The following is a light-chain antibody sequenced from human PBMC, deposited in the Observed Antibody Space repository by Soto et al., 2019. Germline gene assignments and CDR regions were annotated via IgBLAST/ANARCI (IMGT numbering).Light chain of an antibody. J-gene: IGLJ1*01. CDR1: SSDVGGSNS. V-gene: IGLV2-14*01. Sequence: QSALTQPASGSGAPGQSIAISCTGTSSDVGGSNSVSWYPQHPGKAPKLLIYDVSNRPSGGSNRFSGSKSDNTASLTISGLQAEDEADYYCSSYATGGSYVFGTGTKVTVL. CDR3: SSYATGGSYV. CDR2: DVS.